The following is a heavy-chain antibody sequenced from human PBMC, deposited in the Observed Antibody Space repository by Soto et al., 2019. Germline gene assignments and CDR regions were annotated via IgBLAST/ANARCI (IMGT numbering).Heavy chain of an antibody. CDR1: GGSINSYY. V-gene: IGHV4-59*01. D-gene: IGHD6-25*01. J-gene: IGHJ5*02. CDR3: ARHDPERGFDP. Sequence: QVQLQESGPGLVKPSETLSLTCTVSGGSINSYYWSWIRQPPGKGLEWIGYIYYSGSTNYNPSLKSRVTISVDTSKNQFSLKLSSVTAADTAVYYCARHDPERGFDPWGQGTLVTVSS. CDR2: IYYSGST.